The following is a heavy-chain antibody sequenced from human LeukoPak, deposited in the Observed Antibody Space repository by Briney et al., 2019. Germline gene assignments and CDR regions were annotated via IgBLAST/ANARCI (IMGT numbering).Heavy chain of an antibody. Sequence: GGSLRLSCAASGFTFSGYAMTWVRQAPGKGLKWVSAISGSGTTTYFADSVKGRFIISRDNSENTLSLQMSSLRADDTAIYYCAKSCNSGNCYYNYWGQGTLVTVSS. V-gene: IGHV3-23*01. J-gene: IGHJ4*02. CDR2: ISGSGTTT. D-gene: IGHD2/OR15-2a*01. CDR3: AKSCNSGNCYYNY. CDR1: GFTFSGYA.